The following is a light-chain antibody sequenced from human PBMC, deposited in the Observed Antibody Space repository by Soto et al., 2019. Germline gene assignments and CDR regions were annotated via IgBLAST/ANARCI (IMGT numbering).Light chain of an antibody. CDR2: GAS. V-gene: IGKV3-15*01. CDR1: QSVSSN. Sequence: EIVMTQSPATLSVSPGERATLSCRASQSVSSNLAWYQQKPGQAPRLLIYGASTRATGIPARFSGSGSGTEFTLNISGLQSEDFAVYYCQQYNNWPPIAFGQGTKVEIK. J-gene: IGKJ1*01. CDR3: QQYNNWPPIA.